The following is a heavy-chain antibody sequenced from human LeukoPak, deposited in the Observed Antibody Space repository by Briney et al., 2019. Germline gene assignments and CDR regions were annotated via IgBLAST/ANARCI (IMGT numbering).Heavy chain of an antibody. D-gene: IGHD3-9*01. CDR3: AKDRFDILTGHGMDV. Sequence: GGSLRLSCAASGFTFCSYAMSWARQAPGKGLEWVSSISGSGGSTYYADSVKGRFTISRDNSKNTLYLQMNSLRAEDTAVYYCAKDRFDILTGHGMDVWGQGTTVTVSS. CDR2: ISGSGGST. CDR1: GFTFCSYA. V-gene: IGHV3-23*01. J-gene: IGHJ6*02.